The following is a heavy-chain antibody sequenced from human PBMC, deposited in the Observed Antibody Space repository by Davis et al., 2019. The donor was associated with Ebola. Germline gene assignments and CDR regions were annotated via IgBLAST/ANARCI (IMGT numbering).Heavy chain of an antibody. D-gene: IGHD2-2*01. CDR3: ARSTSWANPRYYYYGMDV. CDR2: INAGYGNT. J-gene: IGHJ6*02. Sequence: ASVKVSRKSSVYTFTSYAMHWVRQAPGQRLSRMGWINAGYGNTKYSQKFQGRVTITRDTSASTAYMELSSLRSEDTAVYYCARSTSWANPRYYYYGMDVWGQGTMVTVSS. CDR1: VYTFTSYA. V-gene: IGHV1-3*01.